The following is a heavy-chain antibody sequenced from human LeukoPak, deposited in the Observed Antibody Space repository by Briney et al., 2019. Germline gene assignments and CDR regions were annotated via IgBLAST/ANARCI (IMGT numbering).Heavy chain of an antibody. CDR3: AKFLQPVPASMTSGFDY. CDR1: GFTLSSHA. Sequence: GGSLRLSCAASGFTLSSHAMSWVRQAPGKGLEWVSVMSGSGGSTYYADSVKGRFTISRDNSKNTLYLQMNSLRAKDTAVYYCAKFLQPVPASMTSGFDYWGQGTLVTVSS. D-gene: IGHD2-2*01. V-gene: IGHV3-23*01. CDR2: MSGSGGST. J-gene: IGHJ4*02.